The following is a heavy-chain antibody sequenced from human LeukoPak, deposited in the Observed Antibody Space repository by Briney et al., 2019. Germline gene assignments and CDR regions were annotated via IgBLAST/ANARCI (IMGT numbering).Heavy chain of an antibody. J-gene: IGHJ6*03. CDR2: ISSSGSTI. Sequence: GGSLRLSCAASGFTFSDYYMSRIRQAPGKGLEWVSYISSSGSTIYYADSVKGRFTISRDNAKNSLYLQMNSLRAEDTAVYYCARAPSDYYYYYMDVWGKGTTVTVSS. CDR1: GFTFSDYY. CDR3: ARAPSDYYYYYMDV. D-gene: IGHD6-6*01. V-gene: IGHV3-11*04.